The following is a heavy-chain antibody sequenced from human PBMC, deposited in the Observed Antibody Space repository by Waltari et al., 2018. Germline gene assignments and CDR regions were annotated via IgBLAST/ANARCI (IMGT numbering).Heavy chain of an antibody. CDR3: ARGEADYDSSGYNFAY. CDR1: GSTFSSYA. J-gene: IGHJ4*02. D-gene: IGHD3-22*01. V-gene: IGHV1-69*01. Sequence: QVQLVQSGAEVKKPGSSVKVSCKASGSTFSSYAISWVRQAPGQGLEWMGGIIPIFGTANYAQKFQGRVTITADESTSTAYMELSSLRSEDTAVYYCARGEADYDSSGYNFAYWGQGTLVTVSS. CDR2: IIPIFGTA.